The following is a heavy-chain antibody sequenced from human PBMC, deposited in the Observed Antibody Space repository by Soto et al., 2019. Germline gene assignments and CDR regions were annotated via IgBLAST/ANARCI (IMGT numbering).Heavy chain of an antibody. CDR1: GFTFSSYA. V-gene: IGHV3-23*01. Sequence: EVQLLESGGGLVQPGGSLRLSCVASGFTFSSYAMSWVRQAPGRGLKWVSSVTDTGGSTHYADSVKGRFTISRDSSKKTVYLQMNSLRAEDTATYYCAKARNGVTTYFDLWGRGTPVNVSS. J-gene: IGHJ2*01. CDR2: VTDTGGST. D-gene: IGHD2-21*02. CDR3: AKARNGVTTYFDL.